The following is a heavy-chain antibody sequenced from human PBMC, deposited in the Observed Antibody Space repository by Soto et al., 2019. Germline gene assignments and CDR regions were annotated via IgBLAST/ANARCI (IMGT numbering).Heavy chain of an antibody. CDR1: GFTFSSYG. CDR3: AKDSSGYCSGGSCYGGFDY. J-gene: IGHJ4*02. Sequence: GGSLRLSCAASGFTFSSYGMHWVRQAPGKGLEWVAVIWYDGSNKYYADSVKGRFTISRDNSKNTLYLQMNSLRAEDTAVYYCAKDSSGYCSGGSCYGGFDYWGQGTLVTVSS. D-gene: IGHD2-15*01. CDR2: IWYDGSNK. V-gene: IGHV3-33*06.